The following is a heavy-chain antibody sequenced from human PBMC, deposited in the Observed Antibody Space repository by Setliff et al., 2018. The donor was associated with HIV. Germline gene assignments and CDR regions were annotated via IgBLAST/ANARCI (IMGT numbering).Heavy chain of an antibody. V-gene: IGHV7-4-1*02. Sequence: ASVKVSCKASGYAFASYGLNWVRQAPGQGLEWMGWINTLSGNPTYAQAFTGRFVFSLDTSVSTAYLQISSLRAEDTAVYYCARFYDSGASYSDDAFDIWGQGTMVTVSS. CDR3: ARFYDSGASYSDDAFDI. CDR2: INTLSGNP. CDR1: GYAFASYG. D-gene: IGHD3-22*01. J-gene: IGHJ3*02.